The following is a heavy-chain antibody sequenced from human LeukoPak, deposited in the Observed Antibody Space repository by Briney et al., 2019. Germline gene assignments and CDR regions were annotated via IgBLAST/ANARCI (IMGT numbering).Heavy chain of an antibody. CDR3: TSWAAPRKIGY. D-gene: IGHD6-6*01. J-gene: IGHJ4*01. V-gene: IGHV3-73*01. Sequence: GGSLRLSCAASGFTFSGSAMHWVRQASGKGLEWVGRIRSKANSYATAYAASVKGRFTISRDDSKNTAYLQMNSLKTEDTAVYYCTSWAAPRKIGYWGKEPWSPSPQ. CDR1: GFTFSGSA. CDR2: IRSKANSYAT.